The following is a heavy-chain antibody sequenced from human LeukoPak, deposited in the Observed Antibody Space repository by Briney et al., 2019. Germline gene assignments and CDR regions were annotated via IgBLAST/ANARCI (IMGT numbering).Heavy chain of an antibody. Sequence: PGGSLRLSCAASGFIFSTYDMSWVRQAPGKGLEWVSGISSGGGSAYYAESVKGRFTISRDNSKNTLYLQMNSLRAEDTAVYYCARARDSGSYDYWGQGTLVTVSS. J-gene: IGHJ4*02. V-gene: IGHV3-23*01. D-gene: IGHD1-26*01. CDR3: ARARDSGSYDY. CDR2: ISSGGGSA. CDR1: GFIFSTYD.